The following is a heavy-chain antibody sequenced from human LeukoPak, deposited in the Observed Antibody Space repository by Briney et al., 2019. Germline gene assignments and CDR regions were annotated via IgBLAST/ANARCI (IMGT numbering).Heavy chain of an antibody. J-gene: IGHJ6*02. V-gene: IGHV5-51*01. Sequence: GESLKISCKGSGYSFTSYWIGWVRQMPGKGMEWMGIIYPGGSATRYSPSFQGQVTISADKSISTAYLQWSSLKASDTAMYYCARVGGSYPYYYYYGMDVWGQGTTVTVSS. D-gene: IGHD1-26*01. CDR3: ARVGGSYPYYYYYGMDV. CDR2: IYPGGSAT. CDR1: GYSFTSYW.